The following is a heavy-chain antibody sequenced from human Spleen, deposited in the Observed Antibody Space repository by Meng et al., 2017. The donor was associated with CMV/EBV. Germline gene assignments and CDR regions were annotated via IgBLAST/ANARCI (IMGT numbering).Heavy chain of an antibody. J-gene: IGHJ6*02. Sequence: LSLTCAPSGFIFSSYAMHWVRQAPGKGLEWVALVYYDGSNQYYSDSVRGRFTISRDNSKNTLYLQMNSLRAEDTAVYYCATGVDVWGQGTTVTVSS. D-gene: IGHD1-14*01. CDR2: VYYDGSNQ. CDR3: ATGVDV. CDR1: GFIFSSYA. V-gene: IGHV3-33*01.